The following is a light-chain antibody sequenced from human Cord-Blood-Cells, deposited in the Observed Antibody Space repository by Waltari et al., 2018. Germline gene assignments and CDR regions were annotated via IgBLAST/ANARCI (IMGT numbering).Light chain of an antibody. Sequence: DIQMTQSPSSLSASVGDRVTITCQASQAISNYLNWYQQKPGKAPKLRIYDASNLETGVPSRFSGSGSGTDFTFTISSLQPEDIATYYCQQYDNLPPLTFGGGTK. CDR2: DAS. V-gene: IGKV1-33*01. J-gene: IGKJ4*01. CDR1: QAISNY. CDR3: QQYDNLPPLT.